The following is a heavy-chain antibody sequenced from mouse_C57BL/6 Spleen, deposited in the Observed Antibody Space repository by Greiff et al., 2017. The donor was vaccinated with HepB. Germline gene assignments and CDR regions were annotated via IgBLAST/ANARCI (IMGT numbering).Heavy chain of an antibody. CDR2: IYPGDGDT. CDR3: ARSLTGYYYAMDY. J-gene: IGHJ4*01. CDR1: GYAFSSYW. Sequence: VQLQQSGAELVKPGASVKISCKASGYAFSSYWMNWVKQRPGKGLEWIVQIYPGDGDTNYNGKFKGKATLTADKSSSTAYMQLSSLTSEDSAVYFCARSLTGYYYAMDYWGQGTSVTVSS. D-gene: IGHD4-1*01. V-gene: IGHV1-80*01.